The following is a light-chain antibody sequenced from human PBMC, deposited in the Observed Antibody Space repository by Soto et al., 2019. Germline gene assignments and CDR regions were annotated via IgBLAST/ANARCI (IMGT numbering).Light chain of an antibody. CDR1: SSDLAIYNY. Sequence: QSALTQPASVSVSPGQSISIACTGTSSDLAIYNYVSWYQQQPGKAPKLMIYQVTNRPSGVSNRFSGSRSGNTASLTISGRQPEDEADYYCSSSTDSRNSVFGSGTKVTVL. J-gene: IGLJ1*01. V-gene: IGLV2-14*01. CDR2: QVT. CDR3: SSSTDSRNSV.